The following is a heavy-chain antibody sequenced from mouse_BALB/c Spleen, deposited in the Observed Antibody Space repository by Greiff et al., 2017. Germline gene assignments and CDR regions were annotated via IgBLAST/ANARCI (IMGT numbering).Heavy chain of an antibody. CDR1: GYSFTGYF. V-gene: IGHV1-20*02. CDR3: ARSRHPYAMDY. J-gene: IGHJ4*01. D-gene: IGHD1-2*01. CDR2: INPYNGDT. Sequence: VQLQQSGPELVKPGASVKISCKASGYSFTGYFMNWVMQSHGKSLEWIGRINPYNGDTFYNQKFKGKATLTVDKSSSTAHMELRSLASEDSAVYYCARSRHPYAMDYWGQGTSVTVSS.